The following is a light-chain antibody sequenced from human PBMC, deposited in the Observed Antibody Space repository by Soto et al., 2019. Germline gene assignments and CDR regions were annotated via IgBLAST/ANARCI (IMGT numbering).Light chain of an antibody. CDR2: GAS. CDR1: QSVTSNY. J-gene: IGKJ1*01. V-gene: IGKV3-20*01. Sequence: EVVLTQSPGTLSLSPGERATLSCRASQSVTSNYLAWYQQKPGQAPRLLIYGASSSATGIPDRFSGSGSGADFTLTISGLEPEDFAVYYCQHYGTSPRTFGQGTKVEIK. CDR3: QHYGTSPRT.